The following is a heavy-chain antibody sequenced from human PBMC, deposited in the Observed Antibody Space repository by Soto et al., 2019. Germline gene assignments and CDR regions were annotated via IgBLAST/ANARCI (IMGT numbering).Heavy chain of an antibody. CDR3: ARDRGIAVAGTWWFDP. J-gene: IGHJ5*02. CDR1: GCTFTSYY. CDR2: INPSGGST. Sequence: ASVKVSCKASGCTFTSYYMHWVRQAPGQGLEWMGIINPSGGSTSYAQKFQGRVTMTRDTSTSTVYMELSSLRSEDTAVYYCARDRGIAVAGTWWFDPWGQGTLVTVSS. V-gene: IGHV1-46*01. D-gene: IGHD6-19*01.